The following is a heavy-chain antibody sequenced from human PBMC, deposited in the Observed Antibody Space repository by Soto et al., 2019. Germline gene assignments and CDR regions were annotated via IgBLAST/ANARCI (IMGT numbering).Heavy chain of an antibody. D-gene: IGHD6-19*01. CDR3: ASCPTAVGGTTYYFDY. CDR2: SRDKAQGYST. Sequence: GESLRLSCAASGFSISDHYIYWVRQAPGKGLEWVGRSRDKAQGYSTYYAASVKGRITTSRDDSKNSVLLQMNSLKTEDTAVYYCASCPTAVGGTTYYFDYWGQGTLVTVSS. J-gene: IGHJ4*02. V-gene: IGHV3-72*01. CDR1: GFSISDHY.